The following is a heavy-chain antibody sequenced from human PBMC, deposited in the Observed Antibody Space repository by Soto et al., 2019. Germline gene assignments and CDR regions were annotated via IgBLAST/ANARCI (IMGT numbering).Heavy chain of an antibody. D-gene: IGHD3-9*01. CDR2: ISSGGVYI. Sequence: LRLSCAASGFTFASEAMTWVRQAPGKGLEWVSAISSGGVYIYYADSVKGRFTISRDNVKDTLYIQMNNLRVEDTAVYYCAKDPSTGSADYWGQGTLVTVSS. CDR1: GFTFASEA. V-gene: IGHV3-23*01. CDR3: AKDPSTGSADY. J-gene: IGHJ4*02.